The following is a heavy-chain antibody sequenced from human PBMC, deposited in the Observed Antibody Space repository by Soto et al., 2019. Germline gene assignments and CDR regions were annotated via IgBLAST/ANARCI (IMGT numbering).Heavy chain of an antibody. CDR1: GCTFSSYA. CDR3: AREHISMVRMDV. D-gene: IGHD3-10*01. CDR2: IIPIFGTA. V-gene: IGHV1-69*12. Sequence: QVQLVQSGAEVKKPGSSVKVSCKASGCTFSSYAISWVRQAPGQRLEWMGGIIPIFGTANYAQKFQGRVTITADESTSTADMELSSRRSEDAAVYYCAREHISMVRMDVWGQGTTVTVSS. J-gene: IGHJ6*02.